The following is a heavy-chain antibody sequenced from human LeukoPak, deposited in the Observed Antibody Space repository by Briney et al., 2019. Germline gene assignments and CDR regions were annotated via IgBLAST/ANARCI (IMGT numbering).Heavy chain of an antibody. Sequence: GASVKVSCKASGYTFTSYDINWVRQATGQGLEWMGWMNPNSGNTGYAQKFQGRVTMTRNTSISTAYMELSSLRSEDTAVYYCARGGRKSYDPTSPFDYWGQGTLVTVSS. CDR1: GYTFTSYD. V-gene: IGHV1-8*01. CDR3: ARGGRKSYDPTSPFDY. CDR2: MNPNSGNT. J-gene: IGHJ4*02. D-gene: IGHD5-12*01.